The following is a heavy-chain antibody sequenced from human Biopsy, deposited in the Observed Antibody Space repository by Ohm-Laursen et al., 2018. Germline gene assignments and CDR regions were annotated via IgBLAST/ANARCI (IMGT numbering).Heavy chain of an antibody. D-gene: IGHD3-16*01. CDR3: AIFGGYSDDNLDYEHYGMDV. Sequence: GASVKVSCKGSEFSFSRYDMHWVRQAPGRGLEWMGIISPSGGGTMDTQKFQDRLTMTRDTSTSTVHMELKSLKSEDTAVYYCAIFGGYSDDNLDYEHYGMDVWGQGTTVTVSS. CDR1: EFSFSRYD. V-gene: IGHV1-46*01. CDR2: ISPSGGGT. J-gene: IGHJ6*02.